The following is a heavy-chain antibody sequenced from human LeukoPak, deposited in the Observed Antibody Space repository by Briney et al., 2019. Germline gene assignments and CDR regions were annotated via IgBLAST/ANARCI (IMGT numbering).Heavy chain of an antibody. D-gene: IGHD3-10*01. V-gene: IGHV4-34*01. J-gene: IGHJ4*02. CDR3: ASGGVGDRLGY. Sequence: PSETLSLTCAVYGGSFSGYYWSWIRQPPGKGLEWIGEINQSGGANYNPSLKSRVTISVDTSKKHFSLNLNSVTAADTAVYYCASGGVGDRLGYWGQGTLVIVSS. CDR1: GGSFSGYY. CDR2: INQSGGA.